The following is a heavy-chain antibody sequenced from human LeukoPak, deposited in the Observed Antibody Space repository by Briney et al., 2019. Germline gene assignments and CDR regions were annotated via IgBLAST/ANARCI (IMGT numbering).Heavy chain of an antibody. Sequence: SGGSLRLSCAASGFTFSSYEMNWVRQAPGKGLEWVSYISSSGSTIYYADSVKGRFTISRDNSKNTLYLQMNSLRAEDTAVYYCAKGSIAAAGRFDYWGQGTLVTVSS. CDR2: ISSSGSTI. CDR1: GFTFSSYE. D-gene: IGHD6-13*01. CDR3: AKGSIAAAGRFDY. J-gene: IGHJ4*02. V-gene: IGHV3-48*03.